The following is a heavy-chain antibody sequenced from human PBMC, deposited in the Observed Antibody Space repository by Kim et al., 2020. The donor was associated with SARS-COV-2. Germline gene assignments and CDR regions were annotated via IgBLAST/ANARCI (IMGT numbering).Heavy chain of an antibody. D-gene: IGHD3-3*01. CDR1: GFTFSSYG. CDR3: ARPHYDFWSGSLDY. Sequence: GGSLRLSCAASGFTFSSYGMHWVRQAPGKGLEWVAVIWYDGSNKYYADSVKGRFTISRDNSKNTLYLQMNSLRAEDTAVFYCARPHYDFWSGSLDYWGQGTLVPVSS. CDR2: IWYDGSNK. J-gene: IGHJ4*02. V-gene: IGHV3-33*01.